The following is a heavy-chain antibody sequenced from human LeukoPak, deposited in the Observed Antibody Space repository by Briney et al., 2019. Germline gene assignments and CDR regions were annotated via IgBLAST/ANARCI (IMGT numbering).Heavy chain of an antibody. V-gene: IGHV4-34*01. D-gene: IGHD3-9*01. Sequence: PSETLSLTCAVYGGSFSGYYWSWIRQPPGKGLEWIGEINHSGSTNYNPSLKSRVTKSVDTSKNQFSLKLSSVTAADTAVYYCARGRYDILTGYSYRYFDLWGRGTLVTVSS. CDR2: INHSGST. CDR3: ARGRYDILTGYSYRYFDL. J-gene: IGHJ2*01. CDR1: GGSFSGYY.